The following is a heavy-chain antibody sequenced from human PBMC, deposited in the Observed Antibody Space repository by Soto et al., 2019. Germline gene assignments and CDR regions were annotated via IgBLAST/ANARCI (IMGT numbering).Heavy chain of an antibody. D-gene: IGHD3-10*01. J-gene: IGHJ4*02. CDR1: GDTFSFYT. CDR3: AASYGSGYRAFDY. CDR2: INPIVSMS. Sequence: QVQLVQSGTEVKKPGSSVKVSCKASGDTFSFYTINWVRQAPGLGLEWVGRINPIVSMSNYAQKFQGRVSMTADKSTSTAYMELISRRSDDTAMYFCAASYGSGYRAFDYWGQGALVIVSS. V-gene: IGHV1-69*02.